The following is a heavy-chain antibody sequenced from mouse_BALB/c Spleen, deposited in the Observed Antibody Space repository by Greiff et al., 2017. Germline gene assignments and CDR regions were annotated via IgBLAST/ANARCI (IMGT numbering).Heavy chain of an antibody. CDR1: GYTFTSYW. CDR3: ARLGYYGSSYTDY. V-gene: IGHV1-7*01. D-gene: IGHD1-1*01. CDR2: INPSTGYT. J-gene: IGHJ2*01. Sequence: VQLQQSGAELAKPGASVKMSCKASGYTFTSYWMHWVKQRPGQGLEWIGYINPSTGYTEYNQKFKDKATLTADKSSSTAYMQLSSLTSEDSAVYYCARLGYYGSSYTDYWGQGTTLTVSS.